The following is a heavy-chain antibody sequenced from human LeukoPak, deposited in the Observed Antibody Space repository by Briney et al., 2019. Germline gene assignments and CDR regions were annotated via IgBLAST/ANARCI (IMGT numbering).Heavy chain of an antibody. CDR3: ARHRGYCSGGSCYCWFDP. CDR2: IYYSGST. V-gene: IGHV4-39*01. D-gene: IGHD2-15*01. Sequence: SETLSLTCTVSGGSISSSSYYWGWIRQPPGKGLGWIGSIYYSGSTYYNPSLKSRVTISVDTSKNQFSLKLCSVTAADTAVYYYARHRGYCSGGSCYCWFDPWGQGTLVTVSS. CDR1: GGSISSSSYY. J-gene: IGHJ5*02.